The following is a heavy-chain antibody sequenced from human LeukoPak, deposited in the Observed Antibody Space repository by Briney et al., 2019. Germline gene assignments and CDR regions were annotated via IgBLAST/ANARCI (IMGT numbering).Heavy chain of an antibody. CDR1: GYTFTSYY. CDR3: ARGLSYDGDDY. D-gene: IGHD3-22*01. CDR2: INPSDGGT. J-gene: IGHJ4*02. V-gene: IGHV1-46*01. Sequence: ASVKVSCKASGYTFTSYYMHWVRQAPGQGLEWMGLINPSDGGTTYPQKFQGRLTMTRDMSTSTVYMELSSLRSEDTAIYYCARGLSYDGDDYWGQGTLVTVSS.